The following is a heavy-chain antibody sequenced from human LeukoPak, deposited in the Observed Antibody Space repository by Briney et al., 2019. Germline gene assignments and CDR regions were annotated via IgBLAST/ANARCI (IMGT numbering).Heavy chain of an antibody. J-gene: IGHJ4*02. CDR2: IFNSGDT. CDR3: AKDRDYSGSYGYFDY. Sequence: GGSLRLSCAASGFTISSNYMNWVRQAPGKGLEWVSVIFNSGDTYYADSVKGRFTISRDTSKNTLYLQMNSLRAEDTAVYYCAKDRDYSGSYGYFDYWGQGTLVTVSS. CDR1: GFTISSNY. V-gene: IGHV3-53*01. D-gene: IGHD1-26*01.